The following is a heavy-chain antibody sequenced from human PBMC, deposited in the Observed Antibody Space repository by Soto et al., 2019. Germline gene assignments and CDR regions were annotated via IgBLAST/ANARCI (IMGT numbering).Heavy chain of an antibody. V-gene: IGHV3-30*03. CDR3: AQAHSSGWYYFDY. CDR2: ISYDGSNK. D-gene: IGHD6-19*01. J-gene: IGHJ4*02. Sequence: PGGSLRLSCAASGFTFSSYGMHWVRQAPGKGLEWVAVISYDGSNKYYADSVKGRFTISRDNSKNTLYLQMNSLRAEDTAVYYCAQAHSSGWYYFDYWGQGTLVTVSS. CDR1: GFTFSSYG.